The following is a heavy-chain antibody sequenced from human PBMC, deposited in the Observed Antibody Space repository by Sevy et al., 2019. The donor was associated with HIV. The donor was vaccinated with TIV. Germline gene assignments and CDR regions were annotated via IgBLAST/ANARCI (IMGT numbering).Heavy chain of an antibody. D-gene: IGHD2-8*01. Sequence: GGSLRLSCAASGFTFSKYSMSWVRHPPGRGREWVSTLSFGCGEINYADSVKGRFTISRDNSKSSVYLQMNNLRPEDTAVYYCAREGCTKPHDYWGQGTLVTVSS. V-gene: IGHV3-23*01. CDR1: GFTFSKYS. CDR3: AREGCTKPHDY. J-gene: IGHJ4*02. CDR2: LSFGCGEI.